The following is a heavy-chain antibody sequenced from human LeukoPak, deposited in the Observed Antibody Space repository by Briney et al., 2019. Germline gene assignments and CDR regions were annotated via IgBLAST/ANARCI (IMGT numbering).Heavy chain of an antibody. CDR2: IYYSGST. Sequence: SETLSLTCTVSGASISSYYWSWIRQPPGKGLEWIGYIYYSGSTNYNPSLKSRVTISVDTSKNQFSLKLSSVTAADTAVYYCASTVTTMEEFWFDPWGQGTLVTVSS. CDR3: ASTVTTMEEFWFDP. CDR1: GASISSYY. J-gene: IGHJ5*02. D-gene: IGHD4-11*01. V-gene: IGHV4-59*01.